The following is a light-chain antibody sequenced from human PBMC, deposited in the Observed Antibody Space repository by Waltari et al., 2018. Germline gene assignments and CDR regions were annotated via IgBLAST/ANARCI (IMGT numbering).Light chain of an antibody. V-gene: IGLV4-69*01. CDR3: QTWDTNIVV. CDR1: SGHTSYA. J-gene: IGLJ2*01. Sequence: QLLVTQSPSASASLGASVKLTCTLSSGHTSYAIAWHQHQSEKGPLFLMSVNSDVEHTKGDGIPERFSGSRSGAERYLTIYSLQSEDEADYYCQTWDTNIVVFGGGTKVTVL. CDR2: VNSDVEH.